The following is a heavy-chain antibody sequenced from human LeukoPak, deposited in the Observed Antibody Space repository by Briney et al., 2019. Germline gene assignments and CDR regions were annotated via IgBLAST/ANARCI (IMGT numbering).Heavy chain of an antibody. CDR2: INSDGSST. J-gene: IGHJ6*02. CDR3: ARPSYGDYLSGYGMDV. CDR1: GFTFSSYW. Sequence: PGGSLRLSCAASGFTFSSYWMHWARQAPGKGLVWVSRINSDGSSTSYADSVKGRFAISRDNAKNTLYLQMNSLRAEDTAVYYCARPSYGDYLSGYGMDVWGQGTTVTVSS. D-gene: IGHD4-17*01. V-gene: IGHV3-74*01.